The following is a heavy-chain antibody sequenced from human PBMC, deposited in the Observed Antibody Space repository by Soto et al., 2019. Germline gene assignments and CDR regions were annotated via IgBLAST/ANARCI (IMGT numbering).Heavy chain of an antibody. CDR2: ISGGVSST. J-gene: IGHJ3*02. CDR1: GFSFSTYA. V-gene: IGHV3-23*01. CDR3: ARDSDYAFDI. D-gene: IGHD3-10*01. Sequence: EVHLLDSGGGLVQPGGSLRLSCATSGFSFSTYAMSWVRQAPGEGLEWVSGISGGVSSTYYADSVKGRFTISRDNAESSLYLQMNSLRDEDTATYYCARDSDYAFDIWGQGTMVIVSS.